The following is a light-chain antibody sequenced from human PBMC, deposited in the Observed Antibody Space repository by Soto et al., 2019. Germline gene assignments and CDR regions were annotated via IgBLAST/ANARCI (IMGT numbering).Light chain of an antibody. J-gene: IGKJ5*01. Sequence: VLTQSPATLSLSPGERASLSCRASQSVSSYLAWYQQKPGQAPRLLISDASNRATGIPARFSGSGSGTDFTLTISTLEPEDFAVYYCQHRSEWPVSFGQGTRLEI. CDR1: QSVSSY. V-gene: IGKV3-11*01. CDR2: DAS. CDR3: QHRSEWPVS.